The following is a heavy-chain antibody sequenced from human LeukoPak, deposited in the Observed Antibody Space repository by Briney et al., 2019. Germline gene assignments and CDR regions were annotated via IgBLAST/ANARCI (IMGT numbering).Heavy chain of an antibody. CDR2: IIPIFGTA. CDR1: GGTFSSYA. Sequence: SVKVSCKASGGTFSSYAISWVRQAPGQGLEWMGRIIPIFGTANYAQKFQGRVTITTDESTSTAYMELSSLRSEDTAVYYCASTRSSGYYLFDYRGQGTLVTVSS. D-gene: IGHD3-22*01. V-gene: IGHV1-69*05. J-gene: IGHJ4*02. CDR3: ASTRSSGYYLFDY.